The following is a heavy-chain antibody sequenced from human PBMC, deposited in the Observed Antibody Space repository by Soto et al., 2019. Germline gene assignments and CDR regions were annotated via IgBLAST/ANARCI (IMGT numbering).Heavy chain of an antibody. CDR1: GFTSSNAW. CDR3: ARASYSSSPLDP. J-gene: IGHJ5*02. CDR2: IKSKSDGGTT. D-gene: IGHD6-6*01. Sequence: GGSLRLSCAASGFTSSNAWMSWVRQAPGKGLEWVGRIKSKSDGGTTDYAAPVKGRFTISRDDSKNTLYLQMNSLRVEDTAVYYCARASYSSSPLDPGGQGTLVTVYS. V-gene: IGHV3-15*01.